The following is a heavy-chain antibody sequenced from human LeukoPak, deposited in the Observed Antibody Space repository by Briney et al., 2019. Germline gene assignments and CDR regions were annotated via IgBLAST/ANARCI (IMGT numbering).Heavy chain of an antibody. J-gene: IGHJ4*02. CDR1: GFTFSSYA. V-gene: IGHV3-23*01. D-gene: IGHD3-10*01. CDR3: AKEAYYGSGSWFDY. Sequence: GGSLRLSCGASGFTFSSYAISWVRQAPGKGLEWVSAISGSGGSTYYADSVKGRFTISRDNSKNTLYLQMNSLRPEDTAVHYCAKEAYYGSGSWFDYWGQVTLVTVPS. CDR2: ISGSGGST.